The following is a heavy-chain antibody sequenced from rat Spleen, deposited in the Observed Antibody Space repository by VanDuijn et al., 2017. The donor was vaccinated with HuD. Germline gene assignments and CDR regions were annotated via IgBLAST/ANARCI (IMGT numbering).Heavy chain of an antibody. CDR1: GFTFSNYD. D-gene: IGHD1-4*01. Sequence: EVQLVESGGGLVQPGRSLKLSCAASGFTFSNYDMAWVRQAPTKGLEWVASISPSGDITYYRDSVKGRFTVSRDNAKSTLYLQMNSLRSEDTATYYCARLSGLDYVMDAWGQGASVTVSS. V-gene: IGHV5-25*01. CDR2: ISPSGDIT. CDR3: ARLSGLDYVMDA. J-gene: IGHJ4*01.